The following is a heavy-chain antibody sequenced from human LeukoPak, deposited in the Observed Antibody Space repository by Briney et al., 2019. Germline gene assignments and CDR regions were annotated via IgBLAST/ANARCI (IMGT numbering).Heavy chain of an antibody. V-gene: IGHV1-2*02. CDR1: GYTFTGYY. CDR2: INPNSGGT. CDR3: ARAGSSWRSYYYGMDV. D-gene: IGHD6-13*01. Sequence: GASVKVSCKASGYTFTGYYMHWVQQAPGQGLEWMGWINPNSGGTNYAQKFQGRVTMTRDTSISTAYMELSRLRSDDTAVYYCARAGSSWRSYYYGMDVWGQGTTVTVSS. J-gene: IGHJ6*02.